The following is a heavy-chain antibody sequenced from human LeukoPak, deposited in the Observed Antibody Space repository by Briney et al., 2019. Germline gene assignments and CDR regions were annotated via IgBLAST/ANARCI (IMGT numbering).Heavy chain of an antibody. CDR3: ARAHGDYPAETFDY. D-gene: IGHD4-17*01. V-gene: IGHV1-18*01. J-gene: IGHJ4*02. Sequence: WASVKVSCKASGYTFTSYGISWVRQAPGQGLEWMGWISAYNGNTNYAQKLQGRVTMTTDTSTSTAYMELRSLRSDDTAVYYCARAHGDYPAETFDYWGRGTLVTVSS. CDR1: GYTFTSYG. CDR2: ISAYNGNT.